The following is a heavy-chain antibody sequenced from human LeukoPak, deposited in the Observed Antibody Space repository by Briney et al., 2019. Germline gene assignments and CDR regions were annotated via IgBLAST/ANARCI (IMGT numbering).Heavy chain of an antibody. D-gene: IGHD5-24*01. V-gene: IGHV3-23*01. CDR2: ITNSGDDT. CDR1: GFTFRIYA. J-gene: IGHJ4*02. Sequence: PGGSLRLSCAASGFTFRIYAMSWARQAPGKGLEGVSTITNSGDDTYYTDSMKGRFTISRDNSKNTLYLQMNSLRAEDTAVYYCAKRDGYPSYHFDYWGQGTLATVSS. CDR3: AKRDGYPSYHFDY.